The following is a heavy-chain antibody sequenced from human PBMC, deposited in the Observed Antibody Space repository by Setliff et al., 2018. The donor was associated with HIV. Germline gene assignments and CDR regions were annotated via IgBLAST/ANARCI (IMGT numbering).Heavy chain of an antibody. V-gene: IGHV4-61*02. CDR2: IYSLTGST. CDR1: GASVTSGSSF. D-gene: IGHD6-13*01. Sequence: PSETLSLTCNVSGASVTSGSSFWSWIRQPAGKGLEWIGRIYSLTGSTNYNPSLQSRLTISIDTSKNQFSLKLNSVTASDTAVYYCARLPDIDSWPFDYWAQGTLVTVSS. J-gene: IGHJ4*02. CDR3: ARLPDIDSWPFDY.